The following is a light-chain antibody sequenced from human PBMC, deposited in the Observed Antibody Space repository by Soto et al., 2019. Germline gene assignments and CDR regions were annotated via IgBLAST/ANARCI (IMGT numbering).Light chain of an antibody. CDR2: DAS. V-gene: IGKV1-13*02. CDR1: QGIGSA. CDR3: QQFNV. J-gene: IGKJ4*01. Sequence: AIQFTHSPSSLSASVGDRVTITCRASQGIGSALAWYQQKPGKAPKLLIYDASSLESGVPSRFSGSGSGTDFTLTISSLQPEDFATYYCQQFNVFGGGTKVDIK.